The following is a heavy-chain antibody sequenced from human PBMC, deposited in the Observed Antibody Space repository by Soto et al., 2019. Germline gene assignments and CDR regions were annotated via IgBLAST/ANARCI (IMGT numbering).Heavy chain of an antibody. CDR2: IYYSGST. J-gene: IGHJ6*02. CDR1: GGSISSYY. D-gene: IGHD3-10*01. V-gene: IGHV4-59*01. CDR3: ARDADYYGSGRDGMDV. Sequence: QVQLQESGPGLVKPSETLSLTCTVSGGSISSYYWSWIRQPPGKGLEWIGYIYYSGSTNYNPSLTSRVTISVDTSKNQFSLQLSSVTAADTAVYYCARDADYYGSGRDGMDVWGQGTTVTVSS.